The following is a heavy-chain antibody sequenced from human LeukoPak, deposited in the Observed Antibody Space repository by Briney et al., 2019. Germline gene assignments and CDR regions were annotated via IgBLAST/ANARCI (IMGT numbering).Heavy chain of an antibody. CDR2: IYYSGST. V-gene: IGHV4-59*01. CDR3: ATAYCSGGSCYFFDY. CDR1: GGSISSYD. Sequence: SETLSLTCTVSGGSISSYDWSWIRQPPGKGLEWIGYIYYSGSTNYNPSLKSRVTISVDTSKNQFSLKLSSVTAADTAVYYCATAYCSGGSCYFFDYWGQGTLVTVSS. J-gene: IGHJ4*02. D-gene: IGHD2-15*01.